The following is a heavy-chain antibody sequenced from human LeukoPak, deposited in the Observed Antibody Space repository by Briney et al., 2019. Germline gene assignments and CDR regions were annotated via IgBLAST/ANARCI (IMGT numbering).Heavy chain of an antibody. CDR3: ARQNYGSNDY. CDR2: INSDGSNT. D-gene: IGHD4-23*01. J-gene: IGHJ4*02. Sequence: GGSLRLSCAASGFTFSSYWMHWARQAPGKGLVWVSRINSDGSNTTYADSVKGRFTISRDNAKNTLYLQMNSLRAEDTAVYYCARQNYGSNDYWGQGTLVTVSS. V-gene: IGHV3-74*01. CDR1: GFTFSSYW.